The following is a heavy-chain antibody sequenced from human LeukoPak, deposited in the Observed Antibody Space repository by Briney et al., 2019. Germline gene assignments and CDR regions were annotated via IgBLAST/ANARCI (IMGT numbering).Heavy chain of an antibody. CDR1: GYTFTGYY. Sequence: SVKVSCKASGYTFTGYYLHWVRQAPGQGLEWMGWINPNSGGTNYAQKLQGRVTMTTDTSTSTAYMELRSLRSDDTAVYYCARTSGWFQKENYFDYWGQGTLVTVSS. CDR2: INPNSGGT. D-gene: IGHD6-19*01. V-gene: IGHV1-2*02. CDR3: ARTSGWFQKENYFDY. J-gene: IGHJ4*02.